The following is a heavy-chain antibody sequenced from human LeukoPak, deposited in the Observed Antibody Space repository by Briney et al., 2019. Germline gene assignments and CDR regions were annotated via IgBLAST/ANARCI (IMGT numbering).Heavy chain of an antibody. CDR1: GYTFTSYG. CDR3: ARDLNHGDPGY. CDR2: ISAYNGNT. J-gene: IGHJ4*02. Sequence: GASVKVSCKPSGYTFTSYGISWVRQTPGQGLEWMGWISAYNGNTNYAQKLQGRVTMTTDTSTSTAYMELRSLRSDDTAVYYCARDLNHGDPGYWGQGTLVTVSS. D-gene: IGHD7-27*01. V-gene: IGHV1-18*01.